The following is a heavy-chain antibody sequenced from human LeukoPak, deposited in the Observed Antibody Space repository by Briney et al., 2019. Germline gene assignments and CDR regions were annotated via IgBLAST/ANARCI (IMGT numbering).Heavy chain of an antibody. CDR3: AKDSLAYCTSSSCFGFDF. J-gene: IGHJ4*02. CDR1: GFTFSDYY. D-gene: IGHD2-2*01. Sequence: GGSLRLSGAASGFTFSDYYMSYIRQAPGKGLEWVSGISVAGSKRHYADSVKGRFTISRDNSKNALYLQMNSLRAEDTALYYCAKDSLAYCTSSSCFGFDFWGQGALVTVSS. V-gene: IGHV3-23*01. CDR2: ISVAGSKR.